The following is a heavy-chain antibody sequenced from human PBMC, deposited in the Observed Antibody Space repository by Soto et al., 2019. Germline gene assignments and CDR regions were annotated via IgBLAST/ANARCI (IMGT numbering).Heavy chain of an antibody. CDR2: IYYSGST. CDR1: GGSINSYY. CDR3: ARRDSSGFDY. J-gene: IGHJ4*02. D-gene: IGHD6-19*01. V-gene: IGHV4-59*08. Sequence: QVQLQESGPGLVKPSETLSLTCTVSGGSINSYYWSWIRQPPGKGLEWIGYIYYSGSTKYNPSLKSRVTISVDTSTNQFSLNLSSVTAADTAVYYCARRDSSGFDYWGQGTLVTVSS.